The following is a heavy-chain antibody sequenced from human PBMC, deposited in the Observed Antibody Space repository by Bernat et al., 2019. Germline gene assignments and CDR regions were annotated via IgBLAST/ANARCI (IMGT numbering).Heavy chain of an antibody. D-gene: IGHD1-26*01. V-gene: IGHV4-59*11. Sequence: QVQLQESGPGLVKPSETLSLTCTVSAGAIRTHYWSWIRQTPGMGLEWIAYINYAGSTTYNPSLRSRVAMSVDTSKNQFSMQLLSVTAADTAVYYCARDQWELLCSDYWGHGTLVTVSP. CDR1: AGAIRTHY. J-gene: IGHJ4*01. CDR2: INYAGST. CDR3: ARDQWELLCSDY.